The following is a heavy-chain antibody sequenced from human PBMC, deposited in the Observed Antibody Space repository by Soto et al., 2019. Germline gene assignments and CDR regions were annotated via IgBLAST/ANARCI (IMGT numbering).Heavy chain of an antibody. Sequence: GASVKVSCKASGYTFTNYGINWVRQAPGQGLEWMGWISDYNGNTNYAQKLQGRVTMTTDTSTSTAYMELRSLRSDDTAVYYCARDRLIEWQWLVIDAFDIWGQGTMVTVSS. V-gene: IGHV1-18*01. CDR3: ARDRLIEWQWLVIDAFDI. CDR2: ISDYNGNT. D-gene: IGHD6-19*01. CDR1: GYTFTNYG. J-gene: IGHJ3*02.